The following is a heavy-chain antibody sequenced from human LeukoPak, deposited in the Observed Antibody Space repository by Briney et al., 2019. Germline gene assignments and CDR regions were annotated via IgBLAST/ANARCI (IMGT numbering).Heavy chain of an antibody. CDR3: ARVNSIMITFGGVIANALDI. Sequence: SETLSLTCAIYGGSFSGYHWNWIRQPPGKGLEWIGEIYHSGSTYYNPSLKSRVTISVDTSKNQFSLKLSSVTAADTAVYYCARVNSIMITFGGVIANALDIWGQGTMVTVSS. J-gene: IGHJ3*02. V-gene: IGHV4-34*01. CDR1: GGSFSGYH. D-gene: IGHD3-16*02. CDR2: IYHSGST.